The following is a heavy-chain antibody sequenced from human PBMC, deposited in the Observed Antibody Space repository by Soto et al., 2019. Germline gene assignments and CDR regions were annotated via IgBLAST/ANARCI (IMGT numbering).Heavy chain of an antibody. CDR2: IYYSGST. Sequence: KPSETLSLTCTVSGGSISSYYWSWIRQPPGKGLEWIGYIYYSGSTNYNPSLKSRVTISVDTSKNQFSLKLSSVTAADTAVYYCARANWNFEYYFDYWGQGTLVTVSS. J-gene: IGHJ4*02. CDR3: ARANWNFEYYFDY. CDR1: GGSISSYY. D-gene: IGHD1-7*01. V-gene: IGHV4-59*01.